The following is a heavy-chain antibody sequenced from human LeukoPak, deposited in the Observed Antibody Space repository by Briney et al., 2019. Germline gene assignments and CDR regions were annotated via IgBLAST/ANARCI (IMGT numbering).Heavy chain of an antibody. D-gene: IGHD2-8*01. Sequence: GRSLRLSCAAAGFTFSDYYMSWIRQAPGKGLEWVSYISSSSSYTKYADSVKGRFTISRDNAKNSLYLQMNSLRAEDTAVYYCAREINGAFDVCGQGTMVTVSS. J-gene: IGHJ3*01. CDR3: AREINGAFDV. V-gene: IGHV3-11*05. CDR2: ISSSSSYT. CDR1: GFTFSDYY.